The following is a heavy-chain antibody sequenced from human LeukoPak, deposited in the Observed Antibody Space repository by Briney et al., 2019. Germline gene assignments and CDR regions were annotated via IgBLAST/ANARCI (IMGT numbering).Heavy chain of an antibody. CDR2: IYGDGTT. CDR3: ASAYCYGISAGFDY. CDR1: GFTFSSNY. V-gene: IGHV3-66*02. J-gene: IGHJ4*02. Sequence: GGSLRLSCAASGFTFSSNYMSWVRQAPGKGLECVSVIYGDGTTYYADSVKGRFTISRDNSKNALYLQMNSLRAEDTAVYYCASAYCYGISAGFDYWGQGTLVTVSS. D-gene: IGHD5-18*01.